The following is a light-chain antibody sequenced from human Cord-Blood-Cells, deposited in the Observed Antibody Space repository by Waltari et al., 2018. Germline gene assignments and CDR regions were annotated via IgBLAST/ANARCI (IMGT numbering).Light chain of an antibody. V-gene: IGLV3-1*01. CDR2: QDS. CDR3: QAWDSSTAV. J-gene: IGLJ3*02. Sequence: SYELTQPPSVSVSPGQTASITCSGDKLGDKYACWYQQKPGQSPVLVIYQDSRRPSGIPERFSCSNSGNTATLTIGGTQAMDEADYYCQAWDSSTAVFGGGTKLTVL. CDR1: KLGDKY.